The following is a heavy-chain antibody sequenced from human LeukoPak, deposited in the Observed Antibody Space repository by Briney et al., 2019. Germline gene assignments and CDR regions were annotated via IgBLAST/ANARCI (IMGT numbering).Heavy chain of an antibody. V-gene: IGHV3-23*01. Sequence: GGSLRLSCVTSGFRFSSYVMSWVRQAPGKGREYVSSIDGTDGGSYYAESVKGRFTISRDNSKNTLFLQMNSLIVEDTAVYYCARVDAGNYDYWGQGTLLTVSP. CDR2: IDGTDGGS. CDR3: ARVDAGNYDY. CDR1: GFRFSSYV. D-gene: IGHD1-26*01. J-gene: IGHJ4*02.